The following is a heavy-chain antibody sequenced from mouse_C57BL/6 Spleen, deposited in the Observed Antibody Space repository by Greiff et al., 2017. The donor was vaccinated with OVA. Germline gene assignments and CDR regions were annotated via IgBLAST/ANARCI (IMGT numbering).Heavy chain of an antibody. CDR1: GFTFSSYA. D-gene: IGHD1-1*01. J-gene: IGHJ4*01. Sequence: EVQVVESGGGLVKPGGSLKLSCAASGFTFSSYAMSWVRQTPEKRLEWVATISDGGSYTYYPDKVKGRFTISRDNAKNNLYLQMSHLKSEDTAMYYCAREIYSYYAMDYWGQGTSVTVSS. CDR2: ISDGGSYT. CDR3: AREIYSYYAMDY. V-gene: IGHV5-4*01.